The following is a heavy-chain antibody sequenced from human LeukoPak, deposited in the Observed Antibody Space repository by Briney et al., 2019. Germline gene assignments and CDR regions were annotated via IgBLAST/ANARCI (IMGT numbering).Heavy chain of an antibody. CDR1: GYTFTDYY. V-gene: IGHV1-2*02. CDR3: ARGEYVISGYRNDAFDI. D-gene: IGHD3-22*01. J-gene: IGHJ3*02. CDR2: IKPNSGAT. Sequence: ASVKVSFKASGYTFTDYYMHWVGQAPGQRGGGMGWIKPNSGATKYAQKFQGRVTMTRDTSISTAYMELSRLTSDDTAVYYCARGEYVISGYRNDAFDIWGQGTMVTVSS.